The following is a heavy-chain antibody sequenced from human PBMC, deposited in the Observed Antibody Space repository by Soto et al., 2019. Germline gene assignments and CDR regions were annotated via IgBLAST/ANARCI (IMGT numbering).Heavy chain of an antibody. CDR3: AKDRDSSGYYVNWFDP. V-gene: IGHV3-23*01. CDR1: GFTFSNSA. Sequence: EVQLLESGGGLVQPGGSLRLACAASGFTFSNSAMSWVRQAPGKGLEWVSTIRASGNTYYADSVKGRFTISRDNSKNTLYLEMNSLRAEDTAVYYCAKDRDSSGYYVNWFDPWGQGTLVTVSS. D-gene: IGHD3-22*01. J-gene: IGHJ5*02. CDR2: IRASGNT.